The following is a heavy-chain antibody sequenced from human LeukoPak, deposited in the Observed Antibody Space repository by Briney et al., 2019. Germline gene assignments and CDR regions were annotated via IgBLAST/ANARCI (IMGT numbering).Heavy chain of an antibody. D-gene: IGHD5-12*01. CDR1: GGSISTYY. Sequence: PSETLSLTCTVSGGSISTYYWNWIRQPPGKGLEWIGYIYYSGSTKYNPSLKTRVTISVDTSKNQFSLKLSSVIAADTAVYYCARGDVVATALDPWGQGTLVTVSS. J-gene: IGHJ5*02. CDR2: IYYSGST. CDR3: ARGDVVATALDP. V-gene: IGHV4-59*08.